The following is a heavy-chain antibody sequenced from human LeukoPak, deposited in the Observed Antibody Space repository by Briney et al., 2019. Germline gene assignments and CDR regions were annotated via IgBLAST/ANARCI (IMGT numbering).Heavy chain of an antibody. Sequence: PGGSLRLSCAASGFTFSNYWMSWVRQAPGKGLEWVANINQGGSEKYYVDSVKGRFTISRDNAKDSLYLQMNSLKTEDTAVYYCTREASSNLAFDYWGQGTLVTVSS. V-gene: IGHV3-7*03. CDR3: TREASSNLAFDY. CDR1: GFTFSNYW. CDR2: INQGGSEK. D-gene: IGHD6-13*01. J-gene: IGHJ4*02.